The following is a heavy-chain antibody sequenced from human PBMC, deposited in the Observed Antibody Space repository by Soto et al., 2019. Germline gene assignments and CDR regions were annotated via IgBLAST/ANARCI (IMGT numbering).Heavy chain of an antibody. CDR3: AHRKFGSFNIAAFEI. CDR1: GFDFNIAE. CDR2: ISKSSVDI. V-gene: IGHV3-48*03. Sequence: EVQLVESGGGLVQPGGSLRLSCAASGFDFNIAEMNWVRQAPGKGLEWISYISKSSVDIHYADSVKGRFTISRDNAKNSLYLQMNSLRVEDTALYYCAHRKFGSFNIAAFEIWGQGTMVTVSS. J-gene: IGHJ3*02. D-gene: IGHD3-16*01.